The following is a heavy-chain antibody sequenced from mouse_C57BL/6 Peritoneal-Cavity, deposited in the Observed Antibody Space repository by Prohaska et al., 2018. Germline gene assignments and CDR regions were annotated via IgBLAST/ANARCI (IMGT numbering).Heavy chain of an antibody. CDR1: GIDFSRYW. J-gene: IGHJ1*03. V-gene: IGHV4-1*01. D-gene: IGHD1-1*01. CDR2: IKPDSSTI. Sequence: EVKLLQSGGGLVQPGGSLKLSCAASGIDFSRYWMSWVRRAPGKGLEWIGEIKPDSSTINYSPSLKDIFIISRSNAKNTLYQQLSTVRSEDTDLYYCASTDWYFDVWGTGTTVTVSS. CDR3: ASTDWYFDV.